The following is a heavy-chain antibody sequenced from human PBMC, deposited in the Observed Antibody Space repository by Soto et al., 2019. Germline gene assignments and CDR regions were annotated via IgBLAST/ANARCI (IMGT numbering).Heavy chain of an antibody. V-gene: IGHV1-2*04. CDR1: GYTFTGYY. J-gene: IGHJ6*02. Sequence: ASVKVSCKASGYTFTGYYMHWVRQAPGQGLEWMGWINPNSGGTNYAQKFQGWVTMTRDTSISAAYMELSRLRSDDTAVYYCARDYREVVVVSAATIGTRNYYYYGMDVWGQGTTVTVSS. CDR2: INPNSGGT. CDR3: ARDYREVVVVSAATIGTRNYYYYGMDV. D-gene: IGHD2-2*01.